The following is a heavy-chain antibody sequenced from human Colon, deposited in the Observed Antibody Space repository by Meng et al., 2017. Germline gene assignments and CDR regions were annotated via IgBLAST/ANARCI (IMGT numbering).Heavy chain of an antibody. CDR2: ISQSGTT. J-gene: IGHJ4*02. CDR1: CGSISSSNW. D-gene: IGHD3-9*01. CDR3: VRQGMTSYSWGY. Sequence: QAQLEEVGQGLVKTLAILSLTCAVSCGSISSSNWWSWVRQPPGKGLEWIGEISQSGTTYYNPSLKSRVTITGDWSKNQFSLNLNSVTAADTALYYCVRQGMTSYSWGYWGQGTLVTVSS. V-gene: IGHV4-4*02.